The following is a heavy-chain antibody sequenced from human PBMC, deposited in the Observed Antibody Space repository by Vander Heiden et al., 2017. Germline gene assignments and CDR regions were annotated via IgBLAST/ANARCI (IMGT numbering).Heavy chain of an antibody. CDR3: ARRVYCSSTSCLRYFDY. V-gene: IGHV4-4*07. CDR1: GGSISSYY. CDR2: IYTSGST. J-gene: IGHJ4*02. Sequence: QLQLQESGPGLVKPSETLSLTVTVSGGSISSYYWSWIRQPAGKGLEWIGRIYTSGSTNYNPSLKSRVTMSVDTSKNQFSLKLSSVTAADTAVYYCARRVYCSSTSCLRYFDYWGQGTLVTVSS. D-gene: IGHD2-2*01.